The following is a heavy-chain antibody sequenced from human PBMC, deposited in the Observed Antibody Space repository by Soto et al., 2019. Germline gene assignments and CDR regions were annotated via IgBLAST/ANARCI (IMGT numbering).Heavy chain of an antibody. CDR1: GGSISDSNW. J-gene: IGHJ4*02. CDR3: ARNVSPELNFKY. Sequence: KTSETLSLTCAVCGGSISDSNWWSWVRQPPGKGLEWIGEIYHSGSTNYNPSLRSRVTMSVDKSKNQFSLKVSSVTAADTAVYYCARNVSPELNFKYWGRGILVTVSS. CDR2: IYHSGST. V-gene: IGHV4-4*02. D-gene: IGHD1-7*01.